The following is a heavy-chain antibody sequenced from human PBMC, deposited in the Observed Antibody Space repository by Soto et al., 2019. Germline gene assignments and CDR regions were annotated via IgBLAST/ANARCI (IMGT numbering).Heavy chain of an antibody. Sequence: QVQLVQSGAEVKKPGASVKVSCKASGYSFTDYHIHWVRQAPGQGLEWLGRINPKSGGTSTAQKFQGWVTMTTDTSISTASMELTRLTSDDTAVYYCAKTLSYYDSSPVDVWGQGTTVSVSS. CDR1: GYSFTDYH. CDR2: INPKSGGT. D-gene: IGHD3-22*01. V-gene: IGHV1-2*04. CDR3: AKTLSYYDSSPVDV. J-gene: IGHJ6*02.